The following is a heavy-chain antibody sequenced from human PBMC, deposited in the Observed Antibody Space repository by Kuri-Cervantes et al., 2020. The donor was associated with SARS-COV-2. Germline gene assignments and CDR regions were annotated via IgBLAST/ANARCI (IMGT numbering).Heavy chain of an antibody. CDR1: GYTFTSYD. D-gene: IGHD3-22*01. Sequence: ASVKVSCKASGYTFTSYDINWVRQATGQGLEWMGWMNPNSGNTGYAQKFQGRVTITRNTSISTAYMELSSLRSEDTAVYYCARAGDITMIVEYYFDYWGQGTLVTVSS. CDR2: MNPNSGNT. J-gene: IGHJ4*02. V-gene: IGHV1-8*03. CDR3: ARAGDITMIVEYYFDY.